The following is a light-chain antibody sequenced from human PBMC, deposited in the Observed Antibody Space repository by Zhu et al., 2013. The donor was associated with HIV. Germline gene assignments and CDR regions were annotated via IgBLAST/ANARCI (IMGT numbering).Light chain of an antibody. CDR3: QQYDSSPQVT. Sequence: EIVLTQSPGTLSLSPGERATLSCRASQSVSSSYLAWYQQKPGQAPRLLIHGASTRGTGIPDRFSGSGSGTDFSLSISRLEPEDFAVYYCQQYDSSPQVTFGPGTRVHIK. CDR1: QSVSSSY. J-gene: IGKJ3*01. CDR2: GAS. V-gene: IGKV3-20*01.